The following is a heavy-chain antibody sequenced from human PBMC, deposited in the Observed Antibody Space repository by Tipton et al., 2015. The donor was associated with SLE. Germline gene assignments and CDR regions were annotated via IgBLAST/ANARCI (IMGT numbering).Heavy chain of an antibody. CDR2: IIPIFGTA. CDR1: GYTFTSYG. CDR3: ARGELGPYYYYYGMDV. D-gene: IGHD7-27*01. V-gene: IGHV1-69*05. Sequence: QLVQSGAEVKKPGASVKVSCKASGYTFTSYGISWVRQAPGQGLEWMGGIIPIFGTANYAQKFQGRVTITTDESTSTAYMELSSLRSEDTAVYYCARGELGPYYYYYGMDVWGQGTTVTVSS. J-gene: IGHJ6*02.